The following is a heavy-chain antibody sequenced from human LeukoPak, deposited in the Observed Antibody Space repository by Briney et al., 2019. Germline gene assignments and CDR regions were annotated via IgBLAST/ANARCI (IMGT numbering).Heavy chain of an antibody. CDR1: GGSISSYY. Sequence: SETLSLTCTVSGGSISSYYWSWIRQSPGKGLEWIGYIYYSGSTNHNPSLKSRVTISVDTSKNQFSLKLSSVTAADTAVYYCARADGNYYDSSGYYKLYHDAFDIWGQGTMVTVSS. CDR3: ARADGNYYDSSGYYKLYHDAFDI. V-gene: IGHV4-59*01. CDR2: IYYSGST. J-gene: IGHJ3*02. D-gene: IGHD3-22*01.